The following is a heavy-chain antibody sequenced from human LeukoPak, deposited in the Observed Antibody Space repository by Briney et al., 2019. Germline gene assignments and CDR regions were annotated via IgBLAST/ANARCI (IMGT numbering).Heavy chain of an antibody. CDR1: GFSFESYG. J-gene: IGHJ4*02. CDR2: IPFSGRDE. D-gene: IGHD1-26*01. Sequence: GGSLRLSCATFGFSFESYGLHWLRQAPGKGLEWVTFIPFSGRDEKYADSVRGRFTISRDNSKNMVYLQMNSLRPDDTGIYYCVKDCGLGGSRDYWGQGTLVTVSS. CDR3: VKDCGLGGSRDY. V-gene: IGHV3-30*02.